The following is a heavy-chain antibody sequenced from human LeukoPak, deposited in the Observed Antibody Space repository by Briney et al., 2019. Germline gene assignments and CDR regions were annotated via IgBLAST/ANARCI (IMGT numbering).Heavy chain of an antibody. CDR2: INQDGSER. V-gene: IGHV3-7*01. CDR3: ARDSEYSSSFAFDI. D-gene: IGHD6-13*01. J-gene: IGHJ3*02. CDR1: GFTFSSHW. Sequence: GGSLRLSCAASGFTFSSHWMTWVRQAPGKRLEWVANINQDGSERYYVDSVKGRFTISRDNAKNSLYLQMNSLRAEDTAVYYCARDSEYSSSFAFDIWGQGTMVTVSS.